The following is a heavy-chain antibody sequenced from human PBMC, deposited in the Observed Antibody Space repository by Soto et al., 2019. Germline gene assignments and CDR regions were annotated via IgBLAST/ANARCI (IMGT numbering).Heavy chain of an antibody. CDR3: AREGIAFYDYVWGSYRGPFDY. Sequence: SETLSLTCTVSGGSISSYYWSWIRQPPGKGLEWIGYIYYSGSTNYNPSLKSRVTISVDTSKNQFSLKLSSVTAADTAVYYCAREGIAFYDYVWGSYRGPFDYWGQGTLVTVSS. CDR2: IYYSGST. D-gene: IGHD3-16*02. CDR1: GGSISSYY. J-gene: IGHJ4*02. V-gene: IGHV4-59*01.